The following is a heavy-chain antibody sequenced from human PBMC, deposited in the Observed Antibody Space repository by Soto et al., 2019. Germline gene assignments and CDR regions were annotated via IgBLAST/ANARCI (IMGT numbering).Heavy chain of an antibody. CDR1: GFTVSSNY. Sequence: GGSLRLSCAASGFTVSSNYMSWVRQAPGKGLEWVSVIYSGGSTYYADSVKGRFTISRDNSKNTLYLQMNSLRAEDTAVYYCARDLVVNANREGNAWGQGTLVTVSS. CDR2: IYSGGST. D-gene: IGHD2-15*01. V-gene: IGHV3-53*01. J-gene: IGHJ5*02. CDR3: ARDLVVNANREGNA.